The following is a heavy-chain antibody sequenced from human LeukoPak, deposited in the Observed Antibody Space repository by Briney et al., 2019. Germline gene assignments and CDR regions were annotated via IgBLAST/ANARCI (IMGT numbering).Heavy chain of an antibody. V-gene: IGHV3-30*18. CDR1: GFTFSNYG. D-gene: IGHD5-18*01. J-gene: IGHJ6*02. CDR3: AKSDTGLVEPYYYYGMDV. CDR2: LSHDGTNK. Sequence: GRSLRLSCAASGFTFSNYGMHWVRQVPGKGLEWVTILSHDGTNKYYADSVRGRFTISRENSKNTLYLQMNSLRAEDTAVYYCAKSDTGLVEPYYYYGMDVWGQGTMVIVSS.